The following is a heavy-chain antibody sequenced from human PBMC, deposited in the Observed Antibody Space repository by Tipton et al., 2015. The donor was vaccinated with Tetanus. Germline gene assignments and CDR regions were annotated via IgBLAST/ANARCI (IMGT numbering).Heavy chain of an antibody. D-gene: IGHD3-22*01. CDR3: ARHFHENSVYYELDIDY. V-gene: IGHV6-1*01. Sequence: GLVKPSQTLSLTCAISGDSVSSNSAAWNWIRQSPSRGLEWLGRTYYRSKWYNDYAVSVKSRITINPDTSKNQFSLQLNSVTAADTAVYYCARHFHENSVYYELDIDYWGQGTLVTVSS. CDR1: GDSVSSNSAA. CDR2: TYYRSKWYN. J-gene: IGHJ4*02.